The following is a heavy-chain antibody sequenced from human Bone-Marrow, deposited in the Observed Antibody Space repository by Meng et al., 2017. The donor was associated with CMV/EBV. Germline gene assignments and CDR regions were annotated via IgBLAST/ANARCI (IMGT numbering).Heavy chain of an antibody. Sequence: SETLSLTCAISGDSVSSNSAAWNWIRQSPSRGLEWLGRTYYRSKWYNDYAVSVKSRITINPDTSKNQFSLQLNSVTPEDTAVYYCARDQKWFGFGDYNYGMNVWGQGTTVTVSS. D-gene: IGHD3-16*01. CDR3: ARDQKWFGFGDYNYGMNV. V-gene: IGHV6-1*01. J-gene: IGHJ6*02. CDR2: TYYRSKWYN. CDR1: GDSVSSNSAA.